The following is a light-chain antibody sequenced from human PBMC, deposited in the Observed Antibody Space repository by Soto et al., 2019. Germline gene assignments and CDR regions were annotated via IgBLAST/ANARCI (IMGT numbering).Light chain of an antibody. J-gene: IGKJ1*01. CDR1: QTVSSSS. CDR3: QQYDTSPWT. CDR2: GVF. V-gene: IGKV3-20*01. Sequence: EIVLTQSPGTLSLSPGERATLSCRATQTVSSSSLAWYQQKPGQAPRLLIYGVFIRATGTPGRFSGSGSGTDFTLTISRLEPEDFAVYHCQQYDTSPWTFGQGTKVDIK.